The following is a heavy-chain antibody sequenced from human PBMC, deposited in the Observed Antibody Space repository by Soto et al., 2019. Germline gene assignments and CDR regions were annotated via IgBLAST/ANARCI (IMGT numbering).Heavy chain of an antibody. CDR1: GGSISSSSYY. J-gene: IGHJ4*02. Sequence: NPSETLSLTCTVSGGSISSSSYYWGWIRQPPGKGLEWIGSIYYSGTIYYKPSLKSRVTISVDTSKNQFSLKLRSVTAADTAVYYCARLFSSSTGNVLDYWGQGTLVTVYS. CDR3: ARLFSSSTGNVLDY. V-gene: IGHV4-39*01. CDR2: IYYSGTI. D-gene: IGHD6-13*01.